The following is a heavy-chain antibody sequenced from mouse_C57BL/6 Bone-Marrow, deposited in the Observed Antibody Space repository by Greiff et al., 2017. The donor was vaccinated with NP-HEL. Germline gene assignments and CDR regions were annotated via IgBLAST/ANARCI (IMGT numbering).Heavy chain of an antibody. V-gene: IGHV14-4*01. D-gene: IGHD1-1*01. CDR3: TTIPTVVARYFDV. Sequence: VQLQQSGAELVRPGASVKLSCTASGFNIKDDYMHWVKQRPEQGLEWIGWIDPENGDTEYASKFQGKATITADTSSNTAYLQLSSLTSEDTAVYYCTTIPTVVARYFDVWGTGTTVTVSS. J-gene: IGHJ1*03. CDR1: GFNIKDDY. CDR2: IDPENGDT.